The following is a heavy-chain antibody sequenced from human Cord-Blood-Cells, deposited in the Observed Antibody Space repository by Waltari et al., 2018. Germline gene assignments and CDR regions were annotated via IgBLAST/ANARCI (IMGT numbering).Heavy chain of an antibody. Sequence: EVQLVQSGAEVKKPGATVQIPCKVSGYTFTDYYMHWVQQAPGKGLEWMGLVDPEDGETIYAEKFQGRVTITADTSTDTAYMELSSLRSEDTAVYYCATEGPSTMVRGVRVYYMDVWGKGTTVTVSS. J-gene: IGHJ6*03. V-gene: IGHV1-69-2*01. CDR1: GYTFTDYY. CDR2: VDPEDGET. D-gene: IGHD3-10*01. CDR3: ATEGPSTMVRGVRVYYMDV.